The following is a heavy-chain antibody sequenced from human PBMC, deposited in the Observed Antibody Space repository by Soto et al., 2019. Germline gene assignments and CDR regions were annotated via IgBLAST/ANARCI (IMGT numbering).Heavy chain of an antibody. CDR2: INPGGGSP. J-gene: IGHJ4*02. CDR3: APRSGTSRDYFDY. V-gene: IGHV1-46*01. CDR1: AYTFTSYY. Sequence: QVQLVQSGAEVKEPGASVKVSCKASAYTFTSYYIHWVRQAPGQGLDWMGIINPGGGSPSNTQKFQGTVTMTRDTTTSTVHMELSSLRSEDTAVYYCAPRSGTSRDYFDYWGQGTLVTVSS.